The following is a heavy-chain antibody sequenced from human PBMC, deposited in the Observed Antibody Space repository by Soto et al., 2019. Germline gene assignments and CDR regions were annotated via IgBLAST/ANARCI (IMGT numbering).Heavy chain of an antibody. J-gene: IGHJ5*02. D-gene: IGHD1-7*01. CDR2: IYYSGST. V-gene: IGHV4-31*03. CDR1: GGSISSGGYY. CDR3: ARGGITGTNNWFDP. Sequence: PSETLSLTCTVSGGSISSGGYYWSWIRQHPGKGLEWIGYIYYSGSTYYNPSLKSRVTISVDTSKNQFSLKLSSVTAADTAVYYCARGGITGTNNWFDPWGQGTLVTVSS.